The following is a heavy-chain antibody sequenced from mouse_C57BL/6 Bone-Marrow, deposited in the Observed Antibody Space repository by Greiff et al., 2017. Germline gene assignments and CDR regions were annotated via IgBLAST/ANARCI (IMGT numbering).Heavy chain of an antibody. CDR1: GYTFTSYW. J-gene: IGHJ2*01. CDR3: ARGAYYVDE. Sequence: QVQLQQPGAELVKPGASVKLSCKASGYTFTSYWMQWVKQRPGQGLEWIGGLDPSDSYTNYNQKFKGKATLAVDTSSSTAYLQLSSLTSEDSAVYYGARGAYYVDEWGQGNTPTVSA. V-gene: IGHV1-50*01. CDR2: LDPSDSYT.